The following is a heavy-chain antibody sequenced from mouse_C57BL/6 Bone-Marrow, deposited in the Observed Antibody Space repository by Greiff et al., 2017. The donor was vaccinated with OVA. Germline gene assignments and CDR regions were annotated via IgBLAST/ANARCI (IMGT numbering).Heavy chain of an antibody. CDR1: GFTFSSYG. D-gene: IGHD3-1*01. Sequence: EVQVVESGGDLVKPGGSLKLSCAASGFTFSSYGMSWVRQTPDKRLEWVATISSGGSYTYYPDSVKGRFTISRDNAKNTLYLQMSSLKSEDTAMYYCARQGYPFAYWGQGTLVTVSA. CDR3: ARQGYPFAY. V-gene: IGHV5-6*01. J-gene: IGHJ3*01. CDR2: ISSGGSYT.